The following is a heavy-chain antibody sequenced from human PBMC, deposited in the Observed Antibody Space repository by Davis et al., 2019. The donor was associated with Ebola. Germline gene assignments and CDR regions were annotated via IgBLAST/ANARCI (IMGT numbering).Heavy chain of an antibody. Sequence: ASVKVSCKASGYTFIKYYLHWVRQAPGQGLEWMGMINPSGGSTSYAQKFQGRVTMTRDTSTSTVYMELSSLRSEDTAVYYCARGGVYYDSSGPSAYWGQGTLVTVSS. J-gene: IGHJ4*02. D-gene: IGHD3-22*01. CDR2: INPSGGST. CDR3: ARGGVYYDSSGPSAY. V-gene: IGHV1-46*01. CDR1: GYTFIKYY.